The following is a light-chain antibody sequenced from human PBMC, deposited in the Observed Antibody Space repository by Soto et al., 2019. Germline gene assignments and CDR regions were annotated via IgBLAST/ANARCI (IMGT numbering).Light chain of an antibody. V-gene: IGKV3-15*01. CDR1: QSISSW. J-gene: IGKJ5*01. Sequence: MTQSPSTLSASVGDRVTITCRAGQSISSWLAWYQQKSGQAPRLLIYGASTRATGIPARFSGSGSGTEFTLTISSLQSEDFEVYYCQQYNNWPITFGQGTRLEI. CDR2: GAS. CDR3: QQYNNWPIT.